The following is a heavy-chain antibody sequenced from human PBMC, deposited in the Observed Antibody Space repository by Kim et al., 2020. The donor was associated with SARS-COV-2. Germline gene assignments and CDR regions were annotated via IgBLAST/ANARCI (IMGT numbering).Heavy chain of an antibody. J-gene: IGHJ4*02. CDR3: ARVLGYNVEIDY. Sequence: YADPVKGRFTISRDNSKNTLYLQMNSLRAEDTAVYYCARVLGYNVEIDYWGQGTLVTVSS. D-gene: IGHD5-18*01. V-gene: IGHV3-30*03.